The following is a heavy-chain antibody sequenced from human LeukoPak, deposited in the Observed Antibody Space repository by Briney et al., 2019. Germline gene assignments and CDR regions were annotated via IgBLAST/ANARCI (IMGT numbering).Heavy chain of an antibody. CDR1: GGSLSSYY. CDR3: ARSPGSSSWDKFDY. V-gene: IGHV4-59*01. J-gene: IGHJ4*02. D-gene: IGHD6-13*01. CDR2: IYYSGST. Sequence: SETLSLTCTVSGGSLSSYYWSWIRQPPGKGLEWIGYIYYSGSTNYNPSLKSRVTISVDTSKNQFSLKLSSVTAADTAVYYCARSPGSSSWDKFDYWGQGTLVTVSS.